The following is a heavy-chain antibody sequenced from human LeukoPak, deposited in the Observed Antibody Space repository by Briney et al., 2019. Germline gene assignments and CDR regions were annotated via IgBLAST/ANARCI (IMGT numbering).Heavy chain of an antibody. Sequence: PSETLSLTCTVSGDSIGSSSYHWGWIRQPPGKGLEWIGSIYYSGSTYNNRSLKRRLTISIDTSKNQFSLRLSSVTAADTAVYYCTREVEGYSYASGRFLHFDPWGQGTLVTVSS. V-gene: IGHV4-39*07. J-gene: IGHJ5*02. D-gene: IGHD3-10*01. CDR3: TREVEGYSYASGRFLHFDP. CDR2: IYYSGST. CDR1: GDSIGSSSYH.